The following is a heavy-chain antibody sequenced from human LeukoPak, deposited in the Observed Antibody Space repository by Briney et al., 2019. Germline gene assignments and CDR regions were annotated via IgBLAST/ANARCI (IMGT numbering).Heavy chain of an antibody. Sequence: PGGSLRLSCAASGFTFSNYYMSWIRQAPGMGLEWVAYLSSSGNMIYYSDSVKGRFTISRDNAKNSVYLQMNSLRAEDTAVYYCARKIYGSENYIDYWGQGTLVTVSS. CDR2: LSSSGNMI. J-gene: IGHJ4*02. CDR3: ARKIYGSENYIDY. CDR1: GFTFSNYY. D-gene: IGHD3-10*01. V-gene: IGHV3-11*01.